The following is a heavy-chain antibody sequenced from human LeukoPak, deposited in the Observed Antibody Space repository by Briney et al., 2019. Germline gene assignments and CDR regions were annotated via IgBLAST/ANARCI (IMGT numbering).Heavy chain of an antibody. CDR2: IIPILGIA. CDR1: GGTFSSYA. V-gene: IGHV1-69*04. D-gene: IGHD3-22*01. CDR3: AREADSSGYYTPEGY. J-gene: IGHJ4*02. Sequence: SVKVSCKASGGTFSSYAISWVRQAPGQGLEWMGRIIPILGIANYAQKFQGRVTITADKSTSTAYMELSSLRSEDTAVYYCAREADSSGYYTPEGYWGQGTLVTVSS.